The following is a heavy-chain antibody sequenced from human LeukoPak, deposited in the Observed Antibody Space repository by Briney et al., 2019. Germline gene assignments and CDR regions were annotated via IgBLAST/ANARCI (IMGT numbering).Heavy chain of an antibody. J-gene: IGHJ6*02. CDR2: SNAGNGNT. CDR3: ARDGGESAVAGTHYYYGMDV. Sequence: ASVKVSCKASGYTFTSYAMHWVRQAPGQRLEWMGWSNAGNGNTKYSQEFQGRVTITRDTSASTAYMELSSLRSEDMAVYYCARDGGESAVAGTHYYYGMDVWGQGTTVTVPS. V-gene: IGHV1-3*02. D-gene: IGHD6-19*01. CDR1: GYTFTSYA.